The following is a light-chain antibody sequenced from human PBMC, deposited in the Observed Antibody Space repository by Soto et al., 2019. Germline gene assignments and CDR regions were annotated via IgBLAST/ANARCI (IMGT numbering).Light chain of an antibody. CDR2: GAS. CDR1: QSVSSSY. V-gene: IGKV3-20*01. CDR3: QQYGSSPLT. J-gene: IGKJ5*01. Sequence: EIVVTQSPGTLSLSPGERATLSCRASQSVSSSYLAWYQQKPGQAPRLLIYGASSRATGIPDRFSGSGSGTDFTLTISRLEPEDFAVYYCQQYGSSPLTFGGGTRLAIK.